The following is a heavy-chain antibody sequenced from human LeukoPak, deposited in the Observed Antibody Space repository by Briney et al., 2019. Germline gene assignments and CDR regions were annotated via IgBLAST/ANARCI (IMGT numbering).Heavy chain of an antibody. CDR2: MYGGGSK. V-gene: IGHV3-66*01. D-gene: IGHD1-26*01. J-gene: IGHJ4*02. Sequence: GGSLRLSCAASGFTVSSTYMSWVRQAPGKGLEWVSVMYGGGSKYYADSVKGRFTISRDSPTNMVFLEMNSLRPEDTAVYFCAREEEGELPDYWGQGTQVTVSS. CDR1: GFTVSSTY. CDR3: AREEEGELPDY.